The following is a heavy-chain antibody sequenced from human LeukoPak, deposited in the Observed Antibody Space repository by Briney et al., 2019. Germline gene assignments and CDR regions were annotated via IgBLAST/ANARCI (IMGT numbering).Heavy chain of an antibody. CDR1: GFNFNNYW. J-gene: IGHJ4*02. D-gene: IGHD3-22*01. CDR2: IQSDGSSP. Sequence: GGSLRLSCAASGFNFNNYWMHWVRQGPGMGLEWVSRIQSDGSSPDYADSVKGRFTISRDNAKNTLYLQMNSLRVEDTAVYYCARLLSYYYDTSNSYFDYWGQGTLVTVSS. CDR3: ARLLSYYYDTSNSYFDY. V-gene: IGHV3-74*01.